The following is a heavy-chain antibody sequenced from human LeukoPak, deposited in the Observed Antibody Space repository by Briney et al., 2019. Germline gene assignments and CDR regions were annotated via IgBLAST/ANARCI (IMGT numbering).Heavy chain of an antibody. Sequence: ASVKVSCKASGYTFTGYYMHWVRQAPGQGLEWMGWINPNSGGTNYAQKLQGRVTMTTDTSTSTAYMELSSLRSEDTAVYYCATSVDTSMAYYYYYMDVWGKGTTVTVSS. D-gene: IGHD5-18*01. CDR1: GYTFTGYY. CDR2: INPNSGGT. V-gene: IGHV1-2*02. J-gene: IGHJ6*03. CDR3: ATSVDTSMAYYYYYMDV.